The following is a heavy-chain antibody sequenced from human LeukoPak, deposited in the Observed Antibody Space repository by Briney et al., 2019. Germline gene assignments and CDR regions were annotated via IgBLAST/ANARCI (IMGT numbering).Heavy chain of an antibody. D-gene: IGHD3-16*01. CDR2: IRGSGEST. V-gene: IGHV3-23*01. J-gene: IGHJ4*02. CDR1: GFIFNTYA. Sequence: GGSLRLSCAASGFIFNTYAMSWVRQAPGKGLEWVSTIRGSGESTHYADSAQGRFTISRDNSLYTVYLQMDSLRGDDTAVYYCAKDRISYTTSPGELSHWGQGTLVIVSS. CDR3: AKDRISYTTSPGELSH.